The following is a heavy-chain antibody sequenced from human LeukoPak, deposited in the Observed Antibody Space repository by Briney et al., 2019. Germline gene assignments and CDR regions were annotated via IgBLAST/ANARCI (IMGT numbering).Heavy chain of an antibody. CDR3: AKGPLRYSSGWYYFDY. D-gene: IGHD6-13*01. CDR2: ISWDGGST. Sequence: GGSLRLSCAASGFTFDDYAMHWVRQAPGKGLEWVSLISWDGGSTYYADSVKGRFTISRDNSKNSLYLQMNSLRAEDTALYYCAKGPLRYSSGWYYFDYWGQGTLVTVSS. V-gene: IGHV3-43D*03. J-gene: IGHJ4*02. CDR1: GFTFDDYA.